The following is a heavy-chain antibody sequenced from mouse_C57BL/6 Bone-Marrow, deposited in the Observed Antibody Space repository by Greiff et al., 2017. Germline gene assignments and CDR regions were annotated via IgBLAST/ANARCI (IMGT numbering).Heavy chain of an antibody. CDR3: ARGGYDAWFAY. CDR2: IYPGDGDT. CDR1: GYAFSSSW. V-gene: IGHV1-82*01. D-gene: IGHD2-2*01. Sequence: QVQLQQSGPELVKPGASVKISCKASGYAFSSSWMNWVKQRPGTGLERIGRIYPGDGDTNYNGKFKGKATLTADKSSSTAYMQLSSLTSEDSAVYFCARGGYDAWFAYWGQGTLVTVSA. J-gene: IGHJ3*01.